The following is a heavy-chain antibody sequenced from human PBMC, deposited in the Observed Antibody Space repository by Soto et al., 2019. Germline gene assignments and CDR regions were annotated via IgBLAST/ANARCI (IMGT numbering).Heavy chain of an antibody. J-gene: IGHJ4*02. CDR3: ASARETTRDY. CDR1: GFTSSSYS. CDR2: ISSSSSYI. V-gene: IGHV3-21*01. D-gene: IGHD4-17*01. Sequence: EVQLVESGGGLVKPGGSLRLSCAASGFTSSSYSMNWVRQAPGKGLEWVSSISSSSSYIYYADSVKGRFTISRDNAKNSLYLQMNSLRAEDTAVYYCASARETTRDYWGQGTLVTVSS.